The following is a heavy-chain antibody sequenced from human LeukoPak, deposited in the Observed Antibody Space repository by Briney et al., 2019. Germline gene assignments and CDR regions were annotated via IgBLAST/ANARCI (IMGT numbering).Heavy chain of an antibody. Sequence: KPSETLSLTCAVYGGSFSGYYWSWIRQPPGKGLEWIGEINHSGSTNYNPSLKSRVTISVDTSKNQFSLKLSSVTAADTAVYYCARGLDIAAAGKRGYYMDVWGKGTTVTVSS. J-gene: IGHJ6*03. CDR2: INHSGST. CDR3: ARGLDIAAAGKRGYYMDV. V-gene: IGHV4-34*01. D-gene: IGHD6-13*01. CDR1: GGSFSGYY.